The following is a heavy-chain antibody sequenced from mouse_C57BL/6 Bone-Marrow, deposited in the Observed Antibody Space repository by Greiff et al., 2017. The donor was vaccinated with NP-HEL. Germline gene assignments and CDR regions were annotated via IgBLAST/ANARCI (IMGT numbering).Heavy chain of an antibody. J-gene: IGHJ2*01. V-gene: IGHV1-64*01. CDR1: GYTFTSYW. D-gene: IGHD1-1*01. CDR3: ARDYYGSSLDFDY. CDR2: IHPNSGST. Sequence: QVQLQQPGAELVKPGASVKLSCKASGYTFTSYWMHWVKQRPGQGLEWIGMIHPNSGSTNYNEKFKSKATLTVDKSSSTAYMQLSSLTSEDAAVYYCARDYYGSSLDFDYWGQGTTLTVSS.